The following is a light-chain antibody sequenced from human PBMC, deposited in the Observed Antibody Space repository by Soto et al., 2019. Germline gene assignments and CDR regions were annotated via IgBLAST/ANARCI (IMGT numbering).Light chain of an antibody. J-gene: IGKJ1*01. V-gene: IGKV1-9*01. CDR2: AAS. Sequence: DTQLTQSPSFLSASVGDRVTITCRASQGISSNLAWYQQKPGKAPKLLIYAASTLQSGVPSRFSGSGSGTEFTLTISSLQPEDFATYYCQQLNSYPPWTFGQGTKVDIK. CDR1: QGISSN. CDR3: QQLNSYPPWT.